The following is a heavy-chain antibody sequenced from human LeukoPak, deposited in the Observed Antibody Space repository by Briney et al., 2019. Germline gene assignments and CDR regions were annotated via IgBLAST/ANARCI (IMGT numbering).Heavy chain of an antibody. D-gene: IGHD6-13*01. CDR1: GFTFSSYS. CDR3: VRGGQQLALHQWRYVMDV. Sequence: PGGSLRLSCAASGFTFSSYSMNWVRQAPGKGLEWVSSISSSSTYIYYADSVKGRFTISRDNAKNSLYLQMNGLRAEDTALYYCVRGGQQLALHQWRYVMDVWGQGTAVIVSS. J-gene: IGHJ6*02. CDR2: ISSSSTYI. V-gene: IGHV3-21*01.